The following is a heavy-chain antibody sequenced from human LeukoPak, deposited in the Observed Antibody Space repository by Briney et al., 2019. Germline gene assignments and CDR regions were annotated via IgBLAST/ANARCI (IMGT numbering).Heavy chain of an antibody. J-gene: IGHJ1*01. D-gene: IGHD5-24*01. V-gene: IGHV3-48*02. CDR3: ARADGDGRNLKRDCFHH. CDR2: INSGGTTI. CDR1: GFXLSTYS. Sequence: GGSLRLSCAASGFXLSTYSFNWVRQAPGKGLEWVSYINSGGTTIYYADSVKGRFTISRDNAKNSLYLQMNSLSDEDTAVYYCARADGDGRNLKRDCFHHWGQGTLVTVSS.